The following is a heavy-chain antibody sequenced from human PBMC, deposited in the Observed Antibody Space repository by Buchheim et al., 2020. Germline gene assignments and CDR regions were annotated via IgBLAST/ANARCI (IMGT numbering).Heavy chain of an antibody. CDR1: GFTFSSYA. CDR3: ARVYGDYASSF. Sequence: QVQLVESGGGVVQPGRSLRLSCAASGFTFSSYAMHWVRQAPGKGLEWVAVISYDGSNKYYADSVKGRFTISRDNSKNTLYLQMNSLRDEDTAVYYCARVYGDYASSFGGQGTL. J-gene: IGHJ4*02. V-gene: IGHV3-30-3*01. D-gene: IGHD4-17*01. CDR2: ISYDGSNK.